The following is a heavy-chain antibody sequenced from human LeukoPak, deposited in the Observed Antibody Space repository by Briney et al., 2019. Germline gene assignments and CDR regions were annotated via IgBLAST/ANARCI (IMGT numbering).Heavy chain of an antibody. J-gene: IGHJ4*02. Sequence: GGSLRLSCAASGFTFSKYWMLWVGQAPGKGLESVSRINTDGTVTTYADSVKGRFTVSRDNADNTMFLQMNSVRDEDTAVYYCATKQWLAPPPDSWGQGTPVTVSS. CDR2: INTDGTVT. D-gene: IGHD6-19*01. CDR3: ATKQWLAPPPDS. CDR1: GFTFSKYW. V-gene: IGHV3-74*01.